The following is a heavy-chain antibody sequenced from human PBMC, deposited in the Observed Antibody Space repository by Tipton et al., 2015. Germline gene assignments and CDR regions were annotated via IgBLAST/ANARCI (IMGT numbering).Heavy chain of an antibody. D-gene: IGHD4-23*01. CDR3: ARARRRHGGLFDC. J-gene: IGHJ4*02. CDR2: IQYSGGT. V-gene: IGHV4-59*01. Sequence: TLSLTCTVSSDSISKYYWSWIRQPPGKELQWIGYIQYSGGTNYNPSLESRVSMSVDTSKTRFSLEMRSVTATDAAVYYCARARRRHGGLFDCWGQGTLVTVSS. CDR1: SDSISKYY.